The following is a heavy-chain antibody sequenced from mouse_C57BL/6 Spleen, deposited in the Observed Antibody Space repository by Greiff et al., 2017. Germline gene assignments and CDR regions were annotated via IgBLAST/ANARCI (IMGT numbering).Heavy chain of an antibody. CDR1: GFSLTSYG. D-gene: IGHD2-4*01. CDR3: AKNRYYEYGGYAMDY. Sequence: VQLQQSGPGLVQPSQSLSITCTVSGFSLTSYGVHWVRQPPGKGLEWLGVIWSGGSTDYNAAFISRLSISKDNSKSQVFFKMNSLQADDTAIYYCAKNRYYEYGGYAMDYWGQGTSVTVSS. V-gene: IGHV2-4*01. CDR2: IWSGGST. J-gene: IGHJ4*01.